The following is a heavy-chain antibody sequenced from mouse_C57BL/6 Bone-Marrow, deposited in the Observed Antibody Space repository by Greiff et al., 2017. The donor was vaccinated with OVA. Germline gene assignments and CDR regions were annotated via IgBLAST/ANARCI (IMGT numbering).Heavy chain of an antibody. D-gene: IGHD1-1*01. CDR2: INYDGSST. CDR3: ARDQYYGSSYGAMDY. CDR1: GFTFSDYY. Sequence: EVQLVESEGGLVQPGSSMKLSCTASGFTFSDYYMAWVRQVPEKGLEWVANINYDGSSTYYLDSLKSRFIISRDNAKNILYLQMSSLKSEDTATYYCARDQYYGSSYGAMDYWGQGTSVTVSS. V-gene: IGHV5-16*01. J-gene: IGHJ4*01.